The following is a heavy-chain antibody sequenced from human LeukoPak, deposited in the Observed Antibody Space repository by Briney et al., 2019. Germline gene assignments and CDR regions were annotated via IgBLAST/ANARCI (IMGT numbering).Heavy chain of an antibody. Sequence: GGSLRLSCVASRFTFNKYYMSWVRQAPGKGLQWVANINPDGSEKYYVDSVKGRFTISRDNSKNTLYLQMNSLRAEDTAVYYCAKDLDIVVVVAAPNWFDPWGQGTLVTVSA. V-gene: IGHV3-7*01. CDR3: AKDLDIVVVVAAPNWFDP. CDR1: RFTFNKYY. CDR2: INPDGSEK. D-gene: IGHD2-15*01. J-gene: IGHJ5*02.